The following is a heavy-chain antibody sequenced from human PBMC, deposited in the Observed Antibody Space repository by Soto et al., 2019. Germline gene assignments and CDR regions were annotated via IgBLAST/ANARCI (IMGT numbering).Heavy chain of an antibody. D-gene: IGHD6-19*01. CDR2: ISYDGSNK. J-gene: IGHJ4*02. Sequence: HPGGSLRLSCAASGFTFSSYGMHWVRQAPGKGLEWVAVISYDGSNKYYADSVKGRFTISRDNSKNTLYLQMNSLRAEDTAVYYCAKAPYSSGLFDYWGQGTLVTVSS. V-gene: IGHV3-30*18. CDR3: AKAPYSSGLFDY. CDR1: GFTFSSYG.